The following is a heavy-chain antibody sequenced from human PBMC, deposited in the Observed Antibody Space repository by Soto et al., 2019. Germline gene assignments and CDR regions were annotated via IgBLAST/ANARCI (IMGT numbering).Heavy chain of an antibody. V-gene: IGHV3-33*06. Sequence: QVQLVESGGGVVQPGRSLRLSCAASGFTFSSYGMHWVRQAPGKGLEWVAVIWYDGSNKYYADSVKGRFTISRDNSKNTLYLQMNSLRAEDTAVYYCAKASILSTVTTFDYWGQGTLVTVSS. CDR1: GFTFSSYG. CDR2: IWYDGSNK. J-gene: IGHJ4*02. CDR3: AKASILSTVTTFDY. D-gene: IGHD4-17*01.